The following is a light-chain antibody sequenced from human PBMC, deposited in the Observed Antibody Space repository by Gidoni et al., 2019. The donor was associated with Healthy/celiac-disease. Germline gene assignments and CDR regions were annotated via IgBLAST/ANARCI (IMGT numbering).Light chain of an antibody. CDR1: QSISSY. CDR3: QQSYSTPRT. Sequence: DIQMTKHPSSLSASVGHRVTITCPASQSISSYLTWYQQKPGKAPRLLIYAASSLQSGVPARFSGSGSGTDFTLTISSLEPEDFATYYCQQSYSTPRTFGQGTKVEIK. J-gene: IGKJ1*01. CDR2: AAS. V-gene: IGKV1-39*01.